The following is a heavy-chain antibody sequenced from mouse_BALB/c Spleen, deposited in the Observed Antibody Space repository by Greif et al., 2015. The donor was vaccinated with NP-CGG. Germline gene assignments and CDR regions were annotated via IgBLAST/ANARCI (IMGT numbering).Heavy chain of an antibody. CDR3: ARRREANWDYFDY. Sequence: VQLQESGAELARPGASVKMSCKASGYTFTSYTMPWVKQRPGQGLEWIGYINPSSGYTNYNQKFKDKATLTADKSSSTAYMQLSSLTSEDAAVYYCARRREANWDYFDYWGQGTTLTVSS. V-gene: IGHV1-4*01. CDR1: GYTFTSYT. D-gene: IGHD4-1*01. CDR2: INPSSGYT. J-gene: IGHJ2*01.